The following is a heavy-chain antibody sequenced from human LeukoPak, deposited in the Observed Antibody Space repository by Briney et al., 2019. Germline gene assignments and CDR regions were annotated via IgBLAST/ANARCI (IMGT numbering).Heavy chain of an antibody. CDR3: ASGIAARPGYFDY. CDR2: IYYSGST. Sequence: SETLSLTCTVSGGSISSYYWSWIRQPPGKGLEWIGYIYYSGSTNYNPFLKSRVTISVDTSKNQFSLKLSSVTAADTAVYYCASGIAARPGYFDYWGQGTLVTVSS. D-gene: IGHD6-6*01. CDR1: GGSISSYY. V-gene: IGHV4-59*01. J-gene: IGHJ4*02.